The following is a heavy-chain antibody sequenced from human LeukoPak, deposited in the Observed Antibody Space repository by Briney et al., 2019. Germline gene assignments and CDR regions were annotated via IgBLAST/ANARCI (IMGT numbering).Heavy chain of an antibody. CDR1: GGSISSGGYY. J-gene: IGHJ4*02. V-gene: IGHV4-31*03. Sequence: PSETLSLTCTVSGGSISSGGYYWSWIRQHPGKGLEWIGYIYYSGSTYYNPSLKSRVTISVDTSKNQFSLKLSSVTAADTAVYYCARDNYGSGTPGTSYWGQGTLVTVSS. CDR3: ARDNYGSGTPGTSY. D-gene: IGHD3-10*01. CDR2: IYYSGST.